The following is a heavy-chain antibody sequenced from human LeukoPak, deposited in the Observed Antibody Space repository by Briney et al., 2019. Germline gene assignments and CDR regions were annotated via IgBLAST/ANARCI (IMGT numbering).Heavy chain of an antibody. D-gene: IGHD2-2*02. Sequence: SETLSLTCAVYGGSFSGYYWSWIRQPPGKGLEWIGEINHSGSTNYNPSLKSRVTISVDTSKNQFSLKLSSVTAADTAVYYCARKIVVVPAAIFGYYYYYYMDVWGKGTTVTVSS. J-gene: IGHJ6*03. CDR3: ARKIVVVPAAIFGYYYYYYMDV. V-gene: IGHV4-34*01. CDR2: INHSGST. CDR1: GGSFSGYY.